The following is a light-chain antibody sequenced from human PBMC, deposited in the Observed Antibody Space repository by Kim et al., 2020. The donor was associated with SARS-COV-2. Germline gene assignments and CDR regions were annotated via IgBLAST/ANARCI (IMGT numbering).Light chain of an antibody. V-gene: IGLV3-21*04. J-gene: IGLJ3*02. Sequence: SYELTQPPSVSVAPGKTARSTCGGNNIGSKSVHWYQQKPGQAPVLVIYYDSDRPSGIPERFSGSNSGNTATLTISRVEAGDEADYYCQVWDSSSDHRVFGGGTHLTV. CDR3: QVWDSSSDHRV. CDR1: NIGSKS. CDR2: YDS.